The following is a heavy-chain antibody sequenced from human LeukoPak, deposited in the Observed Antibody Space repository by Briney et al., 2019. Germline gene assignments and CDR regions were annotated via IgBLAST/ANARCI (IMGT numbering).Heavy chain of an antibody. V-gene: IGHV3-64*04. CDR1: GFIFSPYA. CDR3: ARDRGVGATTPLGY. D-gene: IGHD1-26*01. J-gene: IGHJ4*02. Sequence: GGSLRLSCSASGFIFSPYAMHWVRQAPGKGLEYVSSISSEGKTAYYADSVKGRFTISRDNSKNTLYLQMNSLRAEDTAVYYCARDRGVGATTPLGYWGQGTLVTVSS. CDR2: ISSEGKTA.